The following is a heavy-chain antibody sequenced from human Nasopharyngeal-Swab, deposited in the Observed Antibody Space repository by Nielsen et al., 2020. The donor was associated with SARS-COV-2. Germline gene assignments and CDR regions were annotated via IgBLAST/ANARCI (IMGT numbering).Heavy chain of an antibody. V-gene: IGHV3-21*01. D-gene: IGHD6-13*01. CDR2: ISSGRTSI. Sequence: GESLKISCAASGFTFSSYSMNWVRQAPGKGLEWVSCISSGRTSIYYADSVKGRFTISRDNAKNSLYLQMNSLRAEDTAVYYCAREEGSSWHYFDYWGQGTLVTVSS. J-gene: IGHJ4*02. CDR1: GFTFSSYS. CDR3: AREEGSSWHYFDY.